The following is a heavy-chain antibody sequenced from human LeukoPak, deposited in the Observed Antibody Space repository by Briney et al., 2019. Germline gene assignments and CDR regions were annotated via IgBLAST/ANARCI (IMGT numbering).Heavy chain of an antibody. V-gene: IGHV4-39*07. J-gene: IGHJ6*02. CDR1: GGSISSSSYY. CDR2: TYYSGST. D-gene: IGHD3-10*01. CDR3: ARVRGVMYYYYGMDV. Sequence: PSETLSLTCTVSGGSISSSSYYWGWIRQPPGKGLEWIGSTYYSGSTYYNPSLKSRVTISVDTSKNQFSLKLSSVTAADTAVYYCARVRGVMYYYYGMDVWGQGTTVTVSS.